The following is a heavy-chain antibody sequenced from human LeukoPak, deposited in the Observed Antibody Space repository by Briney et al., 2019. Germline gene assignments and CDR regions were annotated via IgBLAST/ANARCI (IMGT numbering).Heavy chain of an antibody. CDR3: AKARSSSWSYLES. J-gene: IGHJ4*02. V-gene: IGHV3-43*01. D-gene: IGHD6-13*01. CDR2: ISWEGSTT. CDR1: GFTFDDHT. Sequence: GRSLRLSCAACGFTFDDHTMHWVRQLPGKGLDWVSLISWEGSTTYYADSVKDRFTISRDTSKNSLYLQMNSLRTEDTALYYCAKARSSSWSYLESWGQGTLVTVSS.